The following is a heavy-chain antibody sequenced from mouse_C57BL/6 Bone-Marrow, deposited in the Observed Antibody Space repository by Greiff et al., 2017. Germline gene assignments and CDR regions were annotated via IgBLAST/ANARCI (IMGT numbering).Heavy chain of an antibody. V-gene: IGHV1-76*01. CDR3: ARSGLRRPSWFAY. J-gene: IGHJ3*01. CDR1: GYTFTDYY. Sequence: VQLQQSGAELVRPGASVKLSCKASGYTFTDYYINWVKQRPGQGLEWIARIYPGSGNTYYNEKFKGKATLTAEKSSSTAYMQLSSLTSEDSAVYFCARSGLRRPSWFAYWGQGTLVTVSA. CDR2: IYPGSGNT. D-gene: IGHD2-4*01.